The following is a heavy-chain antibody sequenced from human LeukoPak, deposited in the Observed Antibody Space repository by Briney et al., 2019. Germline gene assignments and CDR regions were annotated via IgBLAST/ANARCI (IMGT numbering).Heavy chain of an antibody. CDR3: ARVYGSGSYYKRYFEY. CDR1: GGPISSYY. Sequence: SETLSLTCTVSGGPISSYYWSWIQQPPGKGLEGLRYIYYSGSTNYNPYLKSRVTISVDPSKNQFSLKMSSVNAADTAVYYCARVYGSGSYYKRYFEYWGQGTLVTVSS. J-gene: IGHJ4*02. CDR2: IYYSGST. D-gene: IGHD3-10*01. V-gene: IGHV4-59*13.